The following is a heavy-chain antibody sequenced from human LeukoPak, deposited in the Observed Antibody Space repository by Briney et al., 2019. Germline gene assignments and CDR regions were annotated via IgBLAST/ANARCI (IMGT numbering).Heavy chain of an antibody. CDR3: ARVTYSNGWHVDY. CDR1: GFTFSTYW. CDR2: IKQDGSER. J-gene: IGHJ4*02. Sequence: GGSLRLSCAASGFTFSTYWMSWVRQAPGKGLEWVANIKQDGSERNYVDSVKGRFTISRDNAKNSLYLQLNSLRAEDTAVYYCARVTYSNGWHVDYWGQGTLVTVSS. D-gene: IGHD6-19*01. V-gene: IGHV3-7*01.